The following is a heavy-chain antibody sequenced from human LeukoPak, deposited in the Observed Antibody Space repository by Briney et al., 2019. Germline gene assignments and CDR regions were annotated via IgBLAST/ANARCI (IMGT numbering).Heavy chain of an antibody. D-gene: IGHD3-22*01. Sequence: ASVTVSCTASGYTFTSYAMNWVRQAPGQGLEWMGWINTNTGNPTYAQGFTGRFVFSLDTSVSTAHLQISSLKAEDTAVYYCARAPNYYDSSGYYSLWLDPWGQGTLVTVSS. CDR3: ARAPNYYDSSGYYSLWLDP. V-gene: IGHV7-4-1*02. CDR1: GYTFTSYA. CDR2: INTNTGNP. J-gene: IGHJ5*02.